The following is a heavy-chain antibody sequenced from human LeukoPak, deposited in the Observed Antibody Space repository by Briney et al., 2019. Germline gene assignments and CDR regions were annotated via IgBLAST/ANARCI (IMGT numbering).Heavy chain of an antibody. CDR1: GGSFSGYY. CDR2: INHSGST. CDR3: ARHSRGYGSFDY. V-gene: IGHV4-34*01. Sequence: SETLSLTCAVYGGSFSGYYWSWIRQPLGKGLEWIGEINHSGSTNYNPSLKSRVTISVDTSKNQISLDLSSVTAADTAVYYCARHSRGYGSFDYWGQGTLVTVSS. J-gene: IGHJ4*02. D-gene: IGHD5-12*01.